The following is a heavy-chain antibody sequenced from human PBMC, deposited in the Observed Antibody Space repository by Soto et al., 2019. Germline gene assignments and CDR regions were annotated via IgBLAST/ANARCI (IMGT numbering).Heavy chain of an antibody. J-gene: IGHJ6*02. CDR2: IWYDGSNK. CDR1: GFTFSSYG. Sequence: PGGSLRLSCAASGFTFSSYGMHWVRQAPGKGLEWVAVIWYDGSNKYYADSVKGRFTISRDNSKNTLYLQMNSLRAEDTAVYYCARVGGYYYYGMDVWGQGTTVTVSS. D-gene: IGHD3-16*01. CDR3: ARVGGYYYYGMDV. V-gene: IGHV3-33*01.